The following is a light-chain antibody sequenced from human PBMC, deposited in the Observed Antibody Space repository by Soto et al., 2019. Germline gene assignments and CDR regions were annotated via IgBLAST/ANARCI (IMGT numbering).Light chain of an antibody. CDR3: QQYNSYSGM. J-gene: IGKJ1*01. CDR2: DAS. V-gene: IGKV1-5*01. CDR1: HTIGSW. Sequence: DIQMTHSPSTLSASVGDRVTVTCRASHTIGSWLAWYQQKPGRAPKLLIFDASSLESGVPSRFSGNGSGTEFTLTISGLQPDDFASYYCQQYNSYSGMFGQGTKVDIK.